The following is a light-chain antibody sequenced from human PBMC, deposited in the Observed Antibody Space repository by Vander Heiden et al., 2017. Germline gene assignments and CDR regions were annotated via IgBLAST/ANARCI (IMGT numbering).Light chain of an antibody. CDR2: GAS. Sequence: EIVLTQSPGTLSLSPGERATLSCTASQSVSSSYLAWYQQKPGQAPRLLIYGASSRATGIPDRYSGSESGTDFTLTISRLEPEDFAVYYCQQYGSSPITFGQGTRLGIK. J-gene: IGKJ5*01. CDR1: QSVSSSY. CDR3: QQYGSSPIT. V-gene: IGKV3-20*01.